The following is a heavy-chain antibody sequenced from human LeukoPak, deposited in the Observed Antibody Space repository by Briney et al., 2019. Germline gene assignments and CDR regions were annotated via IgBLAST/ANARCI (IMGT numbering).Heavy chain of an antibody. V-gene: IGHV3-7*01. D-gene: IGHD5-12*01. CDR3: AREWNGYDYVGEDY. CDR1: GFTFSNYW. CDR2: IKQDGSEK. J-gene: IGHJ4*02. Sequence: GGSLRLSCAASGFTFSNYWMSWVRQAPGKGLEWVANIKQDGSEKYYADSVKGRFTISRDNAKNSLYLQMNSLRAEDTAVYNCAREWNGYDYVGEDYWGQGTLVTVSS.